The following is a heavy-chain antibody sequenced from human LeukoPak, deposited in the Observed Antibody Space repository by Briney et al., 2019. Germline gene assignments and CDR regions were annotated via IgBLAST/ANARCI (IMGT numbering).Heavy chain of an antibody. Sequence: PGGSLRLSCAASGFTFGTYWMTWVRQAPGKGLEWVANIKPDGSETYYVDPVKGRFTISRDNAKSFLYLQMNSLRGEDSAVYYCGGFGYEAAVDLWGQGTLVTVSS. CDR2: IKPDGSET. D-gene: IGHD6-13*01. J-gene: IGHJ4*02. V-gene: IGHV3-7*01. CDR1: GFTFGTYW. CDR3: GGFGYEAAVDL.